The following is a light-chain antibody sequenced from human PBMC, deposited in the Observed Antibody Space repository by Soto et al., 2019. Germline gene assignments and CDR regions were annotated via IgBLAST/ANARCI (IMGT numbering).Light chain of an antibody. CDR3: SSSTSSSTRV. CDR2: EVT. J-gene: IGLJ3*02. V-gene: IGLV2-14*01. CDR1: NSDVGGYNY. Sequence: QSALTQPASVSGSPGQSITISCTGTNSDVGGYNYVSWYQQHPGKAPKLIIFEVTSRPSGVSNRCSGSKSGNTASLTISGLQAEDEADYYCSSSTSSSTRVFGGGTKVTVL.